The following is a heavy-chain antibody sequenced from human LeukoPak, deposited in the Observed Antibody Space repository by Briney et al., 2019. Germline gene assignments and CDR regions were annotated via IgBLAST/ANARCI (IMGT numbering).Heavy chain of an antibody. Sequence: VASVKVSCKASGYTYTGYYMHWVRQAPGQGLEWMGRINPNTGGTKYAQKFQGRVTMTRDTTISTAYMELSRLTSDDTAVYLCASYPRYSSSPPFDYWGQGTLVTVSS. J-gene: IGHJ4*02. CDR3: ASYPRYSSSPPFDY. CDR2: INPNTGGT. CDR1: GYTYTGYY. V-gene: IGHV1-2*06. D-gene: IGHD6-19*01.